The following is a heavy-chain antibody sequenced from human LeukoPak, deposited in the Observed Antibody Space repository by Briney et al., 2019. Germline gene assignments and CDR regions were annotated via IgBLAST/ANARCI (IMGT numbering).Heavy chain of an antibody. J-gene: IGHJ4*02. CDR1: GGSISSYY. Sequence: SETLPLTCTVSGGSISSYYWSWIRQPPGKGLEWIGCIYYSGSTNYNPSLKSRVTISVDTSKNQFSLKLSSVTAADTAVYYCARAPPWDPTLALFDYWGQGTLVTVSS. CDR2: IYYSGST. D-gene: IGHD1-26*01. V-gene: IGHV4-59*01. CDR3: ARAPPWDPTLALFDY.